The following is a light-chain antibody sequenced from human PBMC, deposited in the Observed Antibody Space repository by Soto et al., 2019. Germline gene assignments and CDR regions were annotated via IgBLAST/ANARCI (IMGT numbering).Light chain of an antibody. J-gene: IGKJ2*01. CDR1: QSISSW. Sequence: DIQMTQSPSTLSASVGDRVTITCRASQSISSWLAWYQQKPGKAPKLLIYKASSLESGVPSRFSGSGSGTEYTLTISSLQPDDFPTDYCEQYNSYPYTFSQGTKLEIK. CDR2: KAS. V-gene: IGKV1-5*03. CDR3: EQYNSYPYT.